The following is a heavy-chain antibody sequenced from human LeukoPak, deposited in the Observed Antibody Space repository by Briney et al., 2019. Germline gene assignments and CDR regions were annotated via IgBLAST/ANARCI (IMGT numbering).Heavy chain of an antibody. V-gene: IGHV1-24*01. J-gene: IGHJ4*02. D-gene: IGHD1-26*01. CDR1: GYTLTELS. CDR2: FDPEDGET. Sequence: ASVKVSCKVSGYTLTELSMHWVRQAPGKGLEWMGGFDPEDGETIYAQKFQGRVTMTEDTSTDTAYMELSSLRSEDTAVYYCAVVEATIWLSSFDYWGQGTLVTVSS. CDR3: AVVEATIWLSSFDY.